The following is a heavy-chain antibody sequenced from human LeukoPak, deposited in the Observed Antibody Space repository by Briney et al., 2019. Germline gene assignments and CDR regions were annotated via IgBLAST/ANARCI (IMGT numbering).Heavy chain of an antibody. CDR3: AKHTAMVLRNWFDP. CDR2: IRYDGSNK. CDR1: GFTFSSYG. J-gene: IGHJ5*02. V-gene: IGHV3-30*02. D-gene: IGHD5-18*01. Sequence: PGGSLRLSCAASGFTFSSYGMHWVRQAPGKGLEWVAFIRYDGSNKYYADSVKGRFTISRDNSKNTLYLQMNSLRAEDTAVYYCAKHTAMVLRNWFDPWGQGTLVTVSS.